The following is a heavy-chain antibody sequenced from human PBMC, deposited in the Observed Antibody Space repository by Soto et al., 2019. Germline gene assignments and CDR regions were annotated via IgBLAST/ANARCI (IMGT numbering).Heavy chain of an antibody. J-gene: IGHJ4*02. Sequence: EVQLVESGGGLVKPGGSLRLSCAASGFIFSSYTMNWVRQAPGKGLEWVSSISSSSSYRYYADSVKGRFTISRDNARNALYLEMNSLRAEDTAVYYCARGYSYFDYWGQGTLVTVSS. CDR1: GFIFSSYT. D-gene: IGHD5-18*01. V-gene: IGHV3-21*01. CDR3: ARGYSYFDY. CDR2: ISSSSSYR.